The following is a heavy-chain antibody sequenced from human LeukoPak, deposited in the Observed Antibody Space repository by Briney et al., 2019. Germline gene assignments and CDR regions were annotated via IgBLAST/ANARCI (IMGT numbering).Heavy chain of an antibody. V-gene: IGHV4-34*01. Sequence: SETLSLTCAVYGGSFSGYYWSWIRQPPGKGLEWIGEINHSGSTNYNPSLKSRVTISVDTSKNQFSLKLSSVTAADTAVYYCASTLSLGYSYGRTFDYWGQGTLVTVSS. CDR3: ASTLSLGYSYGRTFDY. D-gene: IGHD5-18*01. CDR1: GGSFSGYY. J-gene: IGHJ4*02. CDR2: INHSGST.